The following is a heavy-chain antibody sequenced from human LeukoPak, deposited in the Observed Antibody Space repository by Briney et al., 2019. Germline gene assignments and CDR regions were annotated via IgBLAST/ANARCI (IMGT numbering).Heavy chain of an antibody. D-gene: IGHD2-2*02. CDR1: GFTFSSYA. CDR3: ARGTHCSSTSCYIGRANMDV. CDR2: ISSSSSTI. V-gene: IGHV3-48*01. Sequence: GGSLRLSCAASGFTFSSYAMSWVRQAPGKGLEWVSYISSSSSTIYYADSVKGRFTISRDNAKNSLYLQMNSLRAEDTAVYYCARGTHCSSTSCYIGRANMDVWGKGTTVTVSS. J-gene: IGHJ6*03.